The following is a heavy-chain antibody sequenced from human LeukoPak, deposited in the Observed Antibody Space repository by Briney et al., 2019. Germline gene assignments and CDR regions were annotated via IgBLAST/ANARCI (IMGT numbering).Heavy chain of an antibody. Sequence: GGSLRLSCAASGFIFSDYSMDWVRQAPGKGLEWVSSISSSSAYIFYSDSVEGRFTISRDNAQSSLYLQMNSLRAGDTAVYYCARQAVARPFDLWGQGTMVAVSS. V-gene: IGHV3-21*06. CDR3: ARQAVARPFDL. CDR2: ISSSSAYI. CDR1: GFIFSDYS. J-gene: IGHJ3*01.